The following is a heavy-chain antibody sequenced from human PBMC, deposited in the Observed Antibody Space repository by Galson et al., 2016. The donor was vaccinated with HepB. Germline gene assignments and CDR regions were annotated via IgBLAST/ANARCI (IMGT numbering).Heavy chain of an antibody. J-gene: IGHJ4*02. D-gene: IGHD5-12*01. V-gene: IGHV4-59*01. Sequence: SETLSLTCTVSGDSISSYYWTWIRQPPGKGLEWIGYVYYTGSTKYNPSLRSPVSISVDTSTNQFSLKLSSVTAADTAVYYCAREVASRFDYWGQGILVSVSS. CDR1: GDSISSYY. CDR2: VYYTGST. CDR3: AREVASRFDY.